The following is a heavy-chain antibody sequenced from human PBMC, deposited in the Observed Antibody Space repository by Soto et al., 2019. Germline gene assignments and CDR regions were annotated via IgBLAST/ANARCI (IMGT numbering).Heavy chain of an antibody. J-gene: IGHJ4*02. D-gene: IGHD5-12*01. CDR1: GFTFSSYA. CDR3: AKDEEMATDYFDY. Sequence: RGSLRLSCAASGFTFSSYALSWVRQAPGKGLEWVSAISGSGGSTYYADSVKGRFTISRDNSKNTLYLQMNSLRAEDTAVYYCAKDEEMATDYFDYWGQGTLVTVSS. CDR2: ISGSGGST. V-gene: IGHV3-23*01.